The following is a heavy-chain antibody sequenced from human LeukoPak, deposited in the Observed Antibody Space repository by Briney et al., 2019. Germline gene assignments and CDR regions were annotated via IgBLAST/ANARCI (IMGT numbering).Heavy chain of an antibody. CDR1: GYTFTSYG. J-gene: IGHJ4*02. CDR2: ISAYNGNT. V-gene: IGHV1-18*01. CDR3: ARWAAFVYGDYVFDY. Sequence: GASVKVSCKASGYTFTSYGISWVRQAPGQGLEWMGWISAYNGNTNYAQKLQGRVTMTTDTSTSTAYMELRSLRSDDTAVYYCARWAAFVYGDYVFDYWGQGTLVTVSS. D-gene: IGHD4-17*01.